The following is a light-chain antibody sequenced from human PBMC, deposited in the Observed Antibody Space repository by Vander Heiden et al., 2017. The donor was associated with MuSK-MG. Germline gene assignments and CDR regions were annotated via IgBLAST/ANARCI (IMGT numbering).Light chain of an antibody. J-gene: IGKJ4*01. V-gene: IGKV3-20*01. CDR3: QQYGSAPLT. Sequence: EIGVTQAPGTLSLSPGERATLSCRASQSVRSSQLAWYHQHPGQAPRLVIYSTSSRATDSPDRFRGRGSGRDFTLTIIRLAPADFAVYSCQQYGSAPLTFGGGTTVELK. CDR2: STS. CDR1: QSVRSSQ.